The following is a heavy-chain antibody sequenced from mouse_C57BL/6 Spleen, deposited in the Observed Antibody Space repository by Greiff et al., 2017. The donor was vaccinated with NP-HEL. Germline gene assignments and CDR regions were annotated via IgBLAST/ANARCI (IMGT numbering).Heavy chain of an antibody. J-gene: IGHJ2*01. CDR2: IDPENGDT. CDR3: TTVYYYGSSDKVY. Sequence: EVQLQQSGAELVRPGASVKLSCTASGFNIKDDYMHWVKQRPEQGLEWIGWIDPENGDTEYASKFQGKATITADTSSNTAYLQLSSLTSEDTAVYYCTTVYYYGSSDKVYWGKGTTLTVAS. CDR1: GFNIKDDY. V-gene: IGHV14-4*01. D-gene: IGHD1-1*01.